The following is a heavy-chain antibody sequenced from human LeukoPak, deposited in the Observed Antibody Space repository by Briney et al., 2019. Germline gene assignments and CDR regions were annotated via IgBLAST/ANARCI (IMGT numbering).Heavy chain of an antibody. CDR3: ARFSDIVATNNAY. Sequence: ASVKVSCKASGYTFTNYDVNWVRQATGQGLEWMGWMNPNNGNTGYAQKFQGRVTITRNTSISTAYMELSSLTSEDTAVYYCARFSDIVATNNAYWGQGTLVTVSS. J-gene: IGHJ4*02. D-gene: IGHD5-12*01. CDR1: GYTFTNYD. V-gene: IGHV1-8*01. CDR2: MNPNNGNT.